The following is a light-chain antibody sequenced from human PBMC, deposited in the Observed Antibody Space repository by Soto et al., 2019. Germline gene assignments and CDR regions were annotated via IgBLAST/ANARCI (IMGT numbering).Light chain of an antibody. J-gene: IGKJ1*01. CDR3: QQYNDKCT. CDR1: QSISSW. CDR2: KAT. V-gene: IGKV1-5*03. Sequence: DIQMTQSPSTLSASVGDRVTITCRASQSISSWLAWYQQNPVKAPKLLIYKATTLQSGVPPRFSGSGSGTEFTLAISSLQTDDSTTYYYQQYNDKCTFGQGTKVEIK.